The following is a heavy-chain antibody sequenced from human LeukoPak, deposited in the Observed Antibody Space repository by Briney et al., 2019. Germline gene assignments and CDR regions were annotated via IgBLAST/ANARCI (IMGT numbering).Heavy chain of an antibody. D-gene: IGHD3-10*01. V-gene: IGHV4-59*01. CDR3: VRVGSSNYFDY. J-gene: IGHJ4*02. Sequence: PSETLSLTCTVSGDSITTYYWSWVRQPPGRRPEWIAYIYYSGKTDFNPSLKSRVTISEDTSKNQFSLKLTSVTAADTAVYYCVRVGSSNYFDYWGQGILVTVSS. CDR1: GDSITTYY. CDR2: IYYSGKT.